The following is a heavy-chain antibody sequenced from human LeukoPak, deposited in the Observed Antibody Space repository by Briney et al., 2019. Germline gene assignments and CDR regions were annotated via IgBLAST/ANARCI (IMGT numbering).Heavy chain of an antibody. CDR2: IWYDGSNK. CDR3: ARDRDSRFDY. J-gene: IGHJ4*02. Sequence: GRSLRLSCAASGFTFSSYDMHWVRQAPGKGLEWVAVIWYDGSNKYYADSVKGRFTISRDNSKNTLYLQMNSLRAEDTAVYYCARDRDSRFDYWGQGTLVTVSS. D-gene: IGHD2-21*02. V-gene: IGHV3-33*08. CDR1: GFTFSSYD.